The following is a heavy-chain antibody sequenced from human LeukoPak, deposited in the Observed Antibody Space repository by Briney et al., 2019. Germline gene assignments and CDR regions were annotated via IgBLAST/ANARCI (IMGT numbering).Heavy chain of an antibody. D-gene: IGHD2-15*01. CDR1: GGSISSSSYY. V-gene: IGHV4-61*10. CDR2: IYYSGST. CDR3: ARVQSGEGAFDI. Sequence: PSETLSLTCTVSGGSISSSSYYWRWIRQPAGKGLEWIGYIYYSGSTNYNPSLKSRVTISVETSKNQFSLKLSSVTAADTAVYYCARVQSGEGAFDIWGQGTMVTVSS. J-gene: IGHJ3*02.